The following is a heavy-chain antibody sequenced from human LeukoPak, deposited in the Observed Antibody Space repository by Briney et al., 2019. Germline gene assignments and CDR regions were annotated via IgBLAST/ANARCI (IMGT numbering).Heavy chain of an antibody. D-gene: IGHD6-13*01. CDR2: IGSSSSYI. CDR3: AKGDREEVAGGTGFDY. CDR1: GFTFSSYS. Sequence: GGSLRLSCAASGFTFSSYSMNWVRQAPGKGLEWVSSIGSSSSYIYYADSVKGRFTISRDNAKNSLYLQMNSLRAEDTAVYYCAKGDREEVAGGTGFDYWGQGTLVTVSS. J-gene: IGHJ4*02. V-gene: IGHV3-21*04.